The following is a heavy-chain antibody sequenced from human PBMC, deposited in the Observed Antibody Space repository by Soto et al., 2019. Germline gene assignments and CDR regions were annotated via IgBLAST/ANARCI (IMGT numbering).Heavy chain of an antibody. CDR1: GYTFINYG. CDR2: ISTYNGNT. V-gene: IGHV1-18*01. Sequence: ASVKVSCKTSGYTFINYGISWVRQAPGQGLEWMGWISTYNGNTNYAQNLQGRVTMATDTSTSTAYMELKSLRSEDTAVYYCARSYYYGSGSYSYYFDYWGQGTLVTVSS. D-gene: IGHD3-10*01. CDR3: ARSYYYGSGSYSYYFDY. J-gene: IGHJ4*02.